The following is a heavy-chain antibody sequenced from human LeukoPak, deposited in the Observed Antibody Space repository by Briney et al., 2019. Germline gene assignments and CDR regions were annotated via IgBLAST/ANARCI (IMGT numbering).Heavy chain of an antibody. CDR3: ATPFGDTAMGY. Sequence: SVKLSCKASGGTFSSYAISWVRQAPGQGLEWMGGIIPIFGTANYAQKFQGRVTITADESTSTAYMELSSLRSEDTAVYYCATPFGDTAMGYWGQGTLVTVSS. CDR1: GGTFSSYA. D-gene: IGHD5-18*01. J-gene: IGHJ4*02. CDR2: IIPIFGTA. V-gene: IGHV1-69*13.